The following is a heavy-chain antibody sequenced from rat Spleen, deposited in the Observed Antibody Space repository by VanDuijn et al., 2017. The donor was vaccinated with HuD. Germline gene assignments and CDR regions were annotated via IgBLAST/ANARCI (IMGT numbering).Heavy chain of an antibody. CDR3: ARNNHYFDY. Sequence: QVQLKESGPGLVQPSQTLSLTCTVSGFSLTSNSVSWVRQPPGKGLAWMGAIWSGGSTDYNSPLKSRLSISRDISKSQVFLKMNSLQTEDTATYYCARNNHYFDYWGQGVMVTVSS. V-gene: IGHV2-1*01. CDR2: IWSGGST. CDR1: GFSLTSNS. J-gene: IGHJ2*01. D-gene: IGHD1-10*01.